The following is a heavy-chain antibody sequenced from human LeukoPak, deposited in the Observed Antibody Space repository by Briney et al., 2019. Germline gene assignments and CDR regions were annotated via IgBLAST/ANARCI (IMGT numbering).Heavy chain of an antibody. Sequence: PSETLSLTCTVSGDSISSRNYYWGWVRQPPGKGLEWIGNIYNSGSTYYKPSLEGRVTVSLEMSKNQFSLRLTSVTAADTAVYYCTRSQPSFDYWGQGILVIVSS. V-gene: IGHV4-39*07. J-gene: IGHJ4*02. D-gene: IGHD2-2*01. CDR3: TRSQPSFDY. CDR1: GDSISSRNYY. CDR2: IYNSGST.